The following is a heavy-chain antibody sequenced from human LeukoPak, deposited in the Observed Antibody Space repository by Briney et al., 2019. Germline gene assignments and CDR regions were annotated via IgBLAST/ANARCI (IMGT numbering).Heavy chain of an antibody. CDR3: ARERVGYSSGWYVY. V-gene: IGHV3-20*04. CDR1: GFTFDDYG. Sequence: PGGSLRLSCAASGFTFDDYGMSWVRHAPGKGLEWVSGINWNGGSTGYADSVKGRFTISRDNAKNSLYLQMNSLRAEDTAVYYCARERVGYSSGWYVYWGQGTLVTVSS. CDR2: INWNGGST. D-gene: IGHD6-19*01. J-gene: IGHJ4*02.